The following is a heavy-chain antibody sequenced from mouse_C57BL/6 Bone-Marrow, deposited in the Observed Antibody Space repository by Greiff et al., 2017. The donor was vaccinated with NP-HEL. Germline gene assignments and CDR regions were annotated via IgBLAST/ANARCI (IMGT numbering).Heavy chain of an antibody. J-gene: IGHJ4*01. CDR2: ISSGGSYT. Sequence: EVKLVESGGDLVKPGGSLKLSCAASGFTFSSYGMSWVRQTPDKRLEWVATISSGGSYTYYPDSVKGRFTISRVNAKNTLYLQMSSLKSEDTAMYYCARHLTTVEAPYYAMDYWGQGTSVTVSS. CDR3: ARHLTTVEAPYYAMDY. CDR1: GFTFSSYG. V-gene: IGHV5-6*01. D-gene: IGHD1-1*01.